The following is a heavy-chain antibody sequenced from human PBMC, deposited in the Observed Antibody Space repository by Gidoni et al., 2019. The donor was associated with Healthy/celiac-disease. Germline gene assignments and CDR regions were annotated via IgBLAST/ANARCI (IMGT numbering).Heavy chain of an antibody. CDR3: AKDIAAGRGGFDY. CDR2: ISWKSGSI. J-gene: IGHJ4*02. Sequence: EVQLLESGGGLVLPGRFPRLSCAASGSTSEDQAMHGVRQSPEKGLECVSGISWKSGSIGYADSVKGRFTIARDNAKNSLYLQMNSLRAEDAALYYCAKDIAAGRGGFDYWGQGTLGHRLL. D-gene: IGHD6-25*01. CDR1: GSTSEDQA. V-gene: IGHV3-9*02.